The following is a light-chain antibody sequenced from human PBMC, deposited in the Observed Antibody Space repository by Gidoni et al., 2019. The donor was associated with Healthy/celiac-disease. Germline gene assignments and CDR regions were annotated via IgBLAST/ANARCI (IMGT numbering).Light chain of an antibody. CDR3: QQRYSTPLT. CDR1: QSISSY. CDR2: AAS. V-gene: IGKV1-39*01. Sequence: DIQMTQSPSSLSASVGDRVTITCRASQSISSYLNWYQQKPRKATKLLIYAASSLQSGVPSRFSGSGAGTDFTLTISSLQPEDFATYYCQQRYSTPLTFGPGTKVDIK. J-gene: IGKJ3*01.